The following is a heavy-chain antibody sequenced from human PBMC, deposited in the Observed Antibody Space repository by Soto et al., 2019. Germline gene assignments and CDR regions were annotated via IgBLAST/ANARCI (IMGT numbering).Heavy chain of an antibody. Sequence: SVKVSCKASGGTFSSYAISWVRQAPGQGLEWMGGIIPIFGTANYAQKFQGRVTITADESTSTAYMELSSLRSEDTAVYYCARSSSVVVVIQPKWLEYFQHWAQGTLVTVSS. V-gene: IGHV1-69*13. CDR3: ARSSSVVVVIQPKWLEYFQH. CDR1: GGTFSSYA. CDR2: IIPIFGTA. J-gene: IGHJ1*01. D-gene: IGHD3-22*01.